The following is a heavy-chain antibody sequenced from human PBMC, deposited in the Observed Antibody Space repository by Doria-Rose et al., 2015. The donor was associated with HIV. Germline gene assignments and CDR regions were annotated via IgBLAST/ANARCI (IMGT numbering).Heavy chain of an antibody. D-gene: IGHD6-13*01. CDR2: IFSDDER. J-gene: IGHJ4*02. CDR3: ARIKSSRWYHKYYFDF. V-gene: IGHV2-26*01. Sequence: QITLKESGPALVKPTETLTLTCTVSGVSLSSPGMGVSWIRQPPGKALEWLANIFSDDERSYTTSLNSRLTISRGTSKSQVVLTMTDMDPVDTATYYCARIKSSRWYHKYYFDFWGQGTLVIVSA. CDR1: GVSLSSPGMG.